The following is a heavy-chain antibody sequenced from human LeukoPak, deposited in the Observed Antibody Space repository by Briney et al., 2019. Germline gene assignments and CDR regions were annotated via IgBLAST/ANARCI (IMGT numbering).Heavy chain of an antibody. CDR3: ADCRYQLPPRY. D-gene: IGHD2-2*01. J-gene: IGHJ4*02. CDR1: GFTFSSYA. Sequence: GGSLRLSCAASGFTFSSYAMSWVRQAPGKGLEWVSAISGSGGSTYYADPVKGRFTISRDNSKNTLYLQMNSLRAEDTAVYYCADCRYQLPPRYWGQGTLVTVSS. V-gene: IGHV3-23*01. CDR2: ISGSGGST.